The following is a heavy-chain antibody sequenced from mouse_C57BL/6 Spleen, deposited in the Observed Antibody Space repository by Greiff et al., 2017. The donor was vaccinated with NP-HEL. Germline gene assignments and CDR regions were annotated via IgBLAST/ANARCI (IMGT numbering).Heavy chain of an antibody. CDR3: ARTGAYDPWGFAY. J-gene: IGHJ3*01. D-gene: IGHD2-3*01. CDR2: INPNNGGT. Sequence: VQLQQSGPELVKPGASVKISCKASGYTFTDYYMNWVKQSHGKSLEWIGDINPNNGGTSYNQKFKGKATLTVDKSSSTAYMELRSLTSEDSAVYYCARTGAYDPWGFAYWGQGTLVTVSA. V-gene: IGHV1-26*01. CDR1: GYTFTDYY.